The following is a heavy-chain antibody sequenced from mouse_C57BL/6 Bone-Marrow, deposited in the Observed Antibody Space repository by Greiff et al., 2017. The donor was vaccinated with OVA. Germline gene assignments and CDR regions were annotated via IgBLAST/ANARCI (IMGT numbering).Heavy chain of an antibody. CDR3: ARDLWYFDV. CDR2: INYDGSST. CDR1: GFTFSDYY. Sequence: EVKLMESEGGLVQPGSSMKLSCTASGFTFSDYYMAWVRQVPEKGLEWVANINYDGSSTYYLDSLKSRFIISRDNAKNILYLQMSSLKSGDTATYYCARDLWYFDVWGTGTTVTVSS. J-gene: IGHJ1*03. V-gene: IGHV5-16*01.